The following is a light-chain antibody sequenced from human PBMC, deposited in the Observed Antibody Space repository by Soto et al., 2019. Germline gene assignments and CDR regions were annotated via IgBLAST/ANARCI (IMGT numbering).Light chain of an antibody. CDR3: QSYDNSNQEV. J-gene: IGLJ2*01. V-gene: IGLV6-57*04. CDR2: EDT. Sequence: NFMLIQPHSVSDFPGKTVTISCTRSSGNIASFYVQWYQQRPGSAPTNVIYEDTERPSGVPDRFSGSIDTSSNSASLTISGLKTEDEADYYCQSYDNSNQEVFGGGTKLTVL. CDR1: SGNIASFY.